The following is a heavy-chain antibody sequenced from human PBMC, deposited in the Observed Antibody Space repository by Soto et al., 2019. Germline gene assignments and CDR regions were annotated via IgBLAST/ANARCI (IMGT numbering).Heavy chain of an antibody. J-gene: IGHJ6*02. Sequence: PGGSLRLSCAASGFTFSSYAMHWVRQAPGKGLEWVAVISYDGSNKYNADSVKGRFTITRDNSKDTLYLQMNSLRGEDTAVYFCARDEGYKEGWRATYGMDVWGQGTTVTVSS. D-gene: IGHD5-12*01. CDR3: ARDEGYKEGWRATYGMDV. CDR1: GFTFSSYA. CDR2: ISYDGSNK. V-gene: IGHV3-30*04.